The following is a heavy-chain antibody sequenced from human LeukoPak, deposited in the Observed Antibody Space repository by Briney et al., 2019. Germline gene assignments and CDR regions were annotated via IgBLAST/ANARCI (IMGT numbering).Heavy chain of an antibody. Sequence: GGSLRLSCAASGFTFSSYAMSWVRQAPGKGLEWVSIISDNGDYTYYADSVKGRFTISRDNSKNTLYLQMNSLRAEDTAIYYCAKSRGIYDNSGWRTFDYWGQGTLVAVSS. CDR3: AKSRGIYDNSGWRTFDY. J-gene: IGHJ4*02. D-gene: IGHD6-19*01. CDR2: ISDNGDYT. CDR1: GFTFSSYA. V-gene: IGHV3-23*01.